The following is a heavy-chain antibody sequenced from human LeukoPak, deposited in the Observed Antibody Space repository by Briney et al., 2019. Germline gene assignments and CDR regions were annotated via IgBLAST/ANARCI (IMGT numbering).Heavy chain of an antibody. V-gene: IGHV3-30*04. CDR1: GFTFSSYA. Sequence: GGSLRLSCAASGFTFSSYAMHWVRQAPGKGLEWVAVISYDGSNKYYADSVKGRLTISRDNSKNTLYLQMNSLRAEDTAVYYCARDYIWFGESNAFDYWGQGTLVTVSS. CDR3: ARDYIWFGESNAFDY. CDR2: ISYDGSNK. D-gene: IGHD3-10*01. J-gene: IGHJ4*02.